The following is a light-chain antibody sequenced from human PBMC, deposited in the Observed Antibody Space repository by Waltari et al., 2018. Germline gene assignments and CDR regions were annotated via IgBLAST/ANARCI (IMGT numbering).Light chain of an antibody. J-gene: IGLJ1*01. CDR1: TSYIQIFNL. V-gene: IGLV2-23*01. Sequence: QSALTPPAPVSGSPGQSITIPCTGPTSYIQIFNLVSWYQPHPGKAPKLIIYEGDTRPSGVSDRLTVHKSGNTASLTMSGLQAEDEADYFCYSYAGSSVFGTGTKVTVL. CDR2: EGD. CDR3: YSYAGSSV.